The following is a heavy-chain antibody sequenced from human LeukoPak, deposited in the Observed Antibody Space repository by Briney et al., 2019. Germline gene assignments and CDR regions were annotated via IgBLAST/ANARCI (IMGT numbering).Heavy chain of an antibody. CDR3: TRVGHSLRY. V-gene: IGHV1-2*02. D-gene: IGHD3/OR15-3a*01. CDR2: IKSNSADT. Sequence: GASQKLSCKASGYLFTAYYLHCVRQAPGQKPEWMAWIKSNSADTNYALKYQGRDNMTRDAYIRTLYMDLSGLSADDTAVYYCTRVGHSLRYWRQPTHPTVSP. CDR1: GYLFTAYY. J-gene: IGHJ4*02.